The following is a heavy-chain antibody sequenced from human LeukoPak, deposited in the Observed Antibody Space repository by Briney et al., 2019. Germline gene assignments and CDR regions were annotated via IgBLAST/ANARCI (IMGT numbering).Heavy chain of an antibody. CDR3: AKRSCGGGSCNFDY. V-gene: IGHV3-23*01. CDR1: GFTFNNYA. CDR2: ISDSGSAT. D-gene: IGHD2-15*01. J-gene: IGHJ4*02. Sequence: GGSLRLSCAASGFTFNNYAMGWVRQAPGKGLEWVSAISDSGSATNYADSVKGRFTISRDNSKNTLYLQMNSLGAEDTAVYYCAKRSCGGGSCNFDYWGQGTLVTVSS.